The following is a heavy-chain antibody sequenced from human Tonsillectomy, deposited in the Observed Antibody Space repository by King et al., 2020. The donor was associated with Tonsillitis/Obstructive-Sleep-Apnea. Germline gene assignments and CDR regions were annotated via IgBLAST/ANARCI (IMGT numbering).Heavy chain of an antibody. CDR2: INHSGGT. CDR3: ARGLSQGSKHIVAVLDEVPGANFYNYFDP. Sequence: VQLQQWGAGRLKPSETLSLTCEVYGGSFSDHYWTWIRQPPGKGLEWIGDINHSGGTHYNQSLKSRVTISVDTSKRQSSLRMSSVTAADTAVYYCARGLSQGSKHIVAVLDEVPGANFYNYFDPWGQGTLVTVSS. V-gene: IGHV4-34*01. D-gene: IGHD2-15*01. J-gene: IGHJ5*02. CDR1: GGSFSDHY.